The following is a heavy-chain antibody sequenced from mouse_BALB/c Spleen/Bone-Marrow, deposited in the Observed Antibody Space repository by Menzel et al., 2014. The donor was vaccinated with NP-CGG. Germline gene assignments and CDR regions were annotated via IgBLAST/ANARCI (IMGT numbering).Heavy chain of an antibody. Sequence: VQLQQSGAELVRSGASVKLSGTASGFNIKDYYMHWVKQRPEQGLEWIGWIDPENGDTECAPKFQGKATMTADTSSNTAYLQLSSLTSEDTAVYYCNGNYYAMDYWGQRTSVTVSS. D-gene: IGHD2-1*01. CDR2: IDPENGDT. J-gene: IGHJ4*01. V-gene: IGHV14-4*02. CDR1: GFNIKDYY. CDR3: NGNYYAMDY.